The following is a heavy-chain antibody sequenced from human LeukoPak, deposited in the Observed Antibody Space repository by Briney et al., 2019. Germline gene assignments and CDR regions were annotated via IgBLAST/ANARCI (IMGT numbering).Heavy chain of an antibody. D-gene: IGHD2-21*01. Sequence: PSETLSLTCTVSGGSISSSSYYWGWIRQPPGKGLEWFGSIYYSGTTYYNPSLKSRVTISVDTSKNQFSLKLSSVTAADTAVYYCASIPLNWGQGTLVTVPP. CDR1: GGSISSSSYY. J-gene: IGHJ4*02. CDR2: IYYSGTT. V-gene: IGHV4-39*07. CDR3: ASIPLN.